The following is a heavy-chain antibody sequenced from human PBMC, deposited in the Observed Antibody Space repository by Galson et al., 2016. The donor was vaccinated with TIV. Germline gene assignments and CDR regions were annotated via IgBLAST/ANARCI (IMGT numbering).Heavy chain of an antibody. Sequence: SLRLSCSASGFSFRRYWMHWVRQAPGKGLVWVSHINSDGTNTNFADSVKGRFDISRDNATNTLDLQMNGLTADDTAVYYCARGPGYCTGGVCYSNWYFDLWGRGTLVTVSS. CDR2: INSDGTNT. CDR3: ARGPGYCTGGVCYSNWYFDL. V-gene: IGHV3-74*01. D-gene: IGHD2-8*02. CDR1: GFSFRRYW. J-gene: IGHJ2*01.